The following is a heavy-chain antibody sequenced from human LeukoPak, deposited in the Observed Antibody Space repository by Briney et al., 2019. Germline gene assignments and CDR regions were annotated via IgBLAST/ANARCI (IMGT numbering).Heavy chain of an antibody. CDR2: ISSSSSYI. D-gene: IGHD3-10*01. CDR3: ARNYGSGSYQTYYYYYYMDV. Sequence: GGSLRLSCAASGFTVSSNYMSWVRQAPGKGLEWVSSISSSSSYIYYADSVKGRFTISRDNAKNSLYLQMNSLRAEDTAVYYCARNYGSGSYQTYYYYYYMDVWGNGTTVTVSS. V-gene: IGHV3-21*03. CDR1: GFTVSSNY. J-gene: IGHJ6*03.